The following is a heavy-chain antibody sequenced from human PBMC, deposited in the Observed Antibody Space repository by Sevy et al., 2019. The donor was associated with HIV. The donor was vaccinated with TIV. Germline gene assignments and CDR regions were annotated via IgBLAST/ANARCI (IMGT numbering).Heavy chain of an antibody. Sequence: GGSLRLSCAASGFTFSSYAMHWVRQAPGKGLEWVAVISYDGSNKYYADSVKGRFTISRDNSKNTLYLQMNSLRAEDTAVYYGARDPGDYEAGMDVWGQGTTVTVSS. D-gene: IGHD4-17*01. CDR1: GFTFSSYA. CDR2: ISYDGSNK. CDR3: ARDPGDYEAGMDV. J-gene: IGHJ6*01. V-gene: IGHV3-30-3*01.